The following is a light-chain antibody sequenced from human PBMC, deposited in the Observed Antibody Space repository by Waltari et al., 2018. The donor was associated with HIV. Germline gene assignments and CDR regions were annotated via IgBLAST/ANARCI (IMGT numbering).Light chain of an antibody. CDR1: QNIGSY. CDR3: QQSYTTPRT. CDR2: AAS. J-gene: IGKJ2*01. V-gene: IGKV1-39*01. Sequence: DIQITQSPPPLSASIGASVTITCRAGQNIGSYLNWFQQRSGKAPKLLIYAASTLVSGVPSRFSGSGSATDFTLTINSLQPEDFATYYCQQSYTTPRTFGQGTKLETK.